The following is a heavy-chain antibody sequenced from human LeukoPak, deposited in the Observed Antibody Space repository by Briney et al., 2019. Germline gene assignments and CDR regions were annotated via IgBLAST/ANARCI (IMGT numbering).Heavy chain of an antibody. J-gene: IGHJ3*02. Sequence: GGSLRLSCAASGFTFSSYAMSWVRQAPGKGLEWVSAISGSGGSTYYADSVKGRFAISKDNSKNTLYLQMNSLRAEDTAIYYCAKDFGSPGNIWGQGTMVTVSS. CDR1: GFTFSSYA. CDR2: ISGSGGST. V-gene: IGHV3-23*01. D-gene: IGHD1-26*01. CDR3: AKDFGSPGNI.